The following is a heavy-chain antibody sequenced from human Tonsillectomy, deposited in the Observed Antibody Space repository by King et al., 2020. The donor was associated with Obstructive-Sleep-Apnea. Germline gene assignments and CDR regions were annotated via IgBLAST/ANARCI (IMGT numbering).Heavy chain of an antibody. CDR2: IYYSGST. D-gene: IGHD6-13*01. Sequence: QLQESGPGLVTPSETLSLTCTVSGGSLSTSSYYWGWIRQPPGKGLEWIGNIYYSGSTSYNPSLKSRVTISIDTPKNRFSLNLTSMTAADTAVYYCARDASSTWYPYEYYYAMDAWGQGTTVTASS. J-gene: IGHJ6*02. CDR1: GGSLSTSSYY. V-gene: IGHV4-39*07. CDR3: ARDASSTWYPYEYYYAMDA.